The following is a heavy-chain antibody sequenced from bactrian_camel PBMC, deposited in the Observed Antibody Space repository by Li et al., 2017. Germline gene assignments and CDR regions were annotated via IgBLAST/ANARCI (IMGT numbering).Heavy chain of an antibody. Sequence: VQLVESGGGSAQAGGSLRLSCAASLDTPRINYVGWFRQAPGKAREGVAAITRSNAYTYYAASVKDRFTISREKPMTIVYLEMTGLQAEDAGMYYCAAQPSNGGYCYPVFLPDLRRKFGYWGQGTQVTVS. CDR3: AAQPSNGGYCYPVFLPDLRRKFGY. J-gene: IGHJ6*01. CDR2: ITRSNAYT. V-gene: IGHV3-3*01. D-gene: IGHD2*01. CDR1: LDTPRINY.